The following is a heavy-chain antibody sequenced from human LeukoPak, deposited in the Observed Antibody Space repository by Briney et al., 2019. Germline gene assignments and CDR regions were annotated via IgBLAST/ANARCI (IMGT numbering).Heavy chain of an antibody. CDR3: ARVKALDSFYHIDY. J-gene: IGHJ4*02. V-gene: IGHV3-21*01. Sequence: GGSLRLSCAASGFTFSSYSMNWVRQAPGKGLEWVSSISSSGSYIYYADSVKGRFTISKDNAKNSLYLQTSSLRAEDMAVYYCARVKALDSFYHIDYWGQGTLVTVSS. CDR1: GFTFSSYS. CDR2: ISSSGSYI. D-gene: IGHD3-22*01.